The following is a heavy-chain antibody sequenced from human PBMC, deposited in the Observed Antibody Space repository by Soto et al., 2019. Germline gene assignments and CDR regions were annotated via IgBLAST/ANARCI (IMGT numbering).Heavy chain of an antibody. CDR1: GGSISSNY. Sequence: TLSLTCTVSGGSISSNYWTWIRQPPGKGLEWIGYVYNSGSTNYNPSLKSRVAISEDTSKSQFSLKVNSMTAADTAVYYCARYRREAVAGYTLDNWGQGILVTVSS. CDR3: ARYRREAVAGYTLDN. V-gene: IGHV4-59*01. D-gene: IGHD6-13*01. J-gene: IGHJ4*02. CDR2: VYNSGST.